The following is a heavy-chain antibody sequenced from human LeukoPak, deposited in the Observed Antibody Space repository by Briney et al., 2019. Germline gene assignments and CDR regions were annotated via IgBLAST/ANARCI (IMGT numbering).Heavy chain of an antibody. J-gene: IGHJ4*02. CDR2: IYYSGST. CDR3: ARPSPIGFGELSD. V-gene: IGHV4-59*08. CDR1: GGSISSYY. Sequence: SETLSLTCTVSGGSISSYYWSWIRQPPGKGLEWIGYIYYSGSTNYNPSLKSRVTISVDTSKNQFSLKLSSVTAADTAVYYCARPSPIGFGELSDWGQGTLVTVSS. D-gene: IGHD3-10*01.